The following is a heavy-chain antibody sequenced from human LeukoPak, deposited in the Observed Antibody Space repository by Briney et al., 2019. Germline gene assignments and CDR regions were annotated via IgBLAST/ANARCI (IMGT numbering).Heavy chain of an antibody. CDR3: ARDRGSGGYGIFDY. D-gene: IGHD3-10*01. J-gene: IGHJ4*02. V-gene: IGHV3-21*01. CDR2: ISSSSSYI. CDR1: GFTFSSYS. Sequence: PGGSLRLSCAASGFTFSSYSMNWVRQAPGKGLEWVSSISSSSSYIYYADSVKGRFTISRDNAKNSLYLQMNSLRAEDTAVYYCARDRGSGGYGIFDYWGQGTLVTVSS.